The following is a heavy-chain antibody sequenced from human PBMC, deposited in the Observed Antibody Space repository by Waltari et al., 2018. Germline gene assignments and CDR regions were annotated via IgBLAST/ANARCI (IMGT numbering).Heavy chain of an antibody. CDR3: ARTPNYYDSSGYSYFDY. J-gene: IGHJ4*02. D-gene: IGHD3-22*01. CDR2: ISYDGSNK. Sequence: QVQLVESGGGVVQPGRSLRLSCAASGFTFSSYAMHWVRQAPGKGVEWGAVISYDGSNKYYADSVKGRFTISRDNSKNTLYLQMNSLRAEDTAVYYCARTPNYYDSSGYSYFDYWGQGTLVTVSS. CDR1: GFTFSSYA. V-gene: IGHV3-30*04.